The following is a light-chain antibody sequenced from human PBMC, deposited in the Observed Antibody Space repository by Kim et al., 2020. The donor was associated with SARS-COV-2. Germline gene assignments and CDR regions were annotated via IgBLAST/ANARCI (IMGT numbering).Light chain of an antibody. CDR1: QSVSDN. CDR2: GTS. V-gene: IGKV3-15*01. CDR3: QQYNDWPPWT. Sequence: SPGERATLSCRASQSVSDNLAWYQQHPGQAPRLLIYGTSTRATGIPARFSGSGSGTEFTLTISSLQSEDIAVYYCQQYNDWPPWTFGQGTKVDIK. J-gene: IGKJ1*01.